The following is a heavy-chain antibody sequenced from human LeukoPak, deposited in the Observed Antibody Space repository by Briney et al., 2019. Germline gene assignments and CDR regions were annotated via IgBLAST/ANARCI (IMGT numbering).Heavy chain of an antibody. Sequence: SETLSLTCTVSGGSISSSSYYWGWIRQPPWKGLEWIGSIYYSGSTYYNPSLKSRVTISVDTSKNQFSLKLSSVTAADTAVYYCARQATWYSSGPDYYYYYMDVWGKGTTVTISS. CDR1: GGSISSSSYY. V-gene: IGHV4-39*01. J-gene: IGHJ6*03. D-gene: IGHD6-19*01. CDR2: IYYSGST. CDR3: ARQATWYSSGPDYYYYYMDV.